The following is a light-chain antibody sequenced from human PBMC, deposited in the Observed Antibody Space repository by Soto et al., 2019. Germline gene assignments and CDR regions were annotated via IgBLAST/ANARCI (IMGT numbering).Light chain of an antibody. Sequence: SVLTQPPSASGSPGQSVTISCTGTSSDVGGYNYVSWYQQHPGKAPKLMIYEVNKRPSGVPDRFSGSKSGSTASLTVSGLQAEDEADYYCSSYAGSNNYVFGTGTKVTVL. CDR3: SSYAGSNNYV. CDR1: SSDVGGYNY. CDR2: EVN. V-gene: IGLV2-8*01. J-gene: IGLJ1*01.